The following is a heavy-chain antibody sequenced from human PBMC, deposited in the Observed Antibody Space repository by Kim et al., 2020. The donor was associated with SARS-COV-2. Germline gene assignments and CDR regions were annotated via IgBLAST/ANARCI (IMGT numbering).Heavy chain of an antibody. CDR1: GFTFSDYY. CDR2: ISSSSSYT. Sequence: GGSLRLSCAASGFTFSDYYMSWIRQAPGKGLEWVSYISSSSSYTNYADSVKGRFTISRDNAKNSLYLQMNSLRAEDTAVYYCARDSGYSYGYGGDYWGQGTLVTVSS. D-gene: IGHD5-18*01. CDR3: ARDSGYSYGYGGDY. J-gene: IGHJ4*02. V-gene: IGHV3-11*05.